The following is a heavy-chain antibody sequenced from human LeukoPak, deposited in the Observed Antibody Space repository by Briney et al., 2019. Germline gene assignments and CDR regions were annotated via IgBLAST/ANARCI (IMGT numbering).Heavy chain of an antibody. J-gene: IGHJ4*02. CDR1: GGSLSSYY. CDR3: AREELSLGFDY. V-gene: IGHV4-4*07. D-gene: IGHD3-16*01. Sequence: SETLSLTCTVSGGSLSSYYWSWLRQPAGKGLEWIGRIYTSGSTNYNPSLKSRVTMSVDTSKNQFSLKLSSVTAADTAVYYCAREELSLGFDYWGQGTLVTVSS. CDR2: IYTSGST.